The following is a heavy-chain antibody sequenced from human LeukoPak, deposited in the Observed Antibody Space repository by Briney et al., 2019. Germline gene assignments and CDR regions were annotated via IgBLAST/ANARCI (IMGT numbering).Heavy chain of an antibody. CDR3: ARDPSKSGITIFGVVPWN. J-gene: IGHJ4*02. CDR1: GFTFSSYS. D-gene: IGHD3-3*01. Sequence: GGSLRLSCAASGFTFSSYSVNWVRQAPGKGLEWVSSISSSSSYIYYADSVKGRFTISRDNAKNSLYLQMNSLRAEDTAVYYCARDPSKSGITIFGVVPWNWGQGTLVTVSS. CDR2: ISSSSSYI. V-gene: IGHV3-21*01.